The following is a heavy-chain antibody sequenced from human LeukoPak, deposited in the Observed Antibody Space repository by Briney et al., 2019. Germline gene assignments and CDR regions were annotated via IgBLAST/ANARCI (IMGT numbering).Heavy chain of an antibody. V-gene: IGHV7-4-1*02. J-gene: IGHJ4*02. CDR3: TRDGDYSSSWYFDY. Sequence: VASVKVSCKASGYTFTSYAMNWVRRAPGQGLEWMGWINTNTGNPTYAQGFTGRFVFSLDTSVSTAYLQISSLKAEDTAVYYCTRDGDYSSSWYFDYWGQGTLVTVSS. D-gene: IGHD6-13*01. CDR1: GYTFTSYA. CDR2: INTNTGNP.